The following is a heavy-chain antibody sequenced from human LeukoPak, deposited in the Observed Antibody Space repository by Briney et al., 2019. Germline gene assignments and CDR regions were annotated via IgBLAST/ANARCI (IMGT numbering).Heavy chain of an antibody. CDR3: AKGALLPAGHIRYFFDY. Sequence: PGGSLRLSCAGSGFRFSSYRMNWVRQSPGKGLEWVSFISGTSTTIDYADSVKGRFTISRDTSKSTLYLQMNSLRAEDTAVYYCAKGALLPAGHIRYFFDYWGQGTLVTVSS. V-gene: IGHV3-48*01. D-gene: IGHD2-21*01. J-gene: IGHJ4*02. CDR2: ISGTSTTI. CDR1: GFRFSSYR.